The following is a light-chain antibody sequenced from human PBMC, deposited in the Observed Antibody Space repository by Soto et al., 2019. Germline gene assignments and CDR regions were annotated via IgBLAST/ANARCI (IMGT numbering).Light chain of an antibody. V-gene: IGLV2-23*02. CDR2: EVT. CDR3: CSFADFTYV. CDR1: SSDIGSYDL. Sequence: QSALTQPASVSGSPGQSITISCTGTSSDIGSYDLVSWYQQHPGTAPKHIIYEVTKRPSGVSTRFSGSKSGNTASLTISGLQAVDEADYYCCSFADFTYVFGTGTKLTVL. J-gene: IGLJ1*01.